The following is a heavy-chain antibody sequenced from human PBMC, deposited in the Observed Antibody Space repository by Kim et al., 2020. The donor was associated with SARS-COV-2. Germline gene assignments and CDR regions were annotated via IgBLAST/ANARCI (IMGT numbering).Heavy chain of an antibody. Sequence: SGPTLVNPTQTLTLTCTFSGFSLSTSAVGVGWIRQPPGKALEWLAVIYWDDNKRYSPSLKSRLTITKDTSKNQVVLIMTNMDPVDTATYYCAHSGASVSISGNWFGPWGQGTLVTVSS. V-gene: IGHV2-5*02. J-gene: IGHJ5*02. CDR1: GFSLSTSAVG. CDR3: AHSGASVSISGNWFGP. CDR2: IYWDDNK. D-gene: IGHD2-21*01.